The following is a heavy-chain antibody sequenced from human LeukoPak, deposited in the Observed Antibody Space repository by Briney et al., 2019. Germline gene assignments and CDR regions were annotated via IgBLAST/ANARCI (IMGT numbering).Heavy chain of an antibody. CDR2: ISDSGGRT. D-gene: IGHD4-17*01. V-gene: IGHV3-23*01. CDR3: AKERQTTTAFDS. CDR1: AFTFNTYP. J-gene: IGHJ4*02. Sequence: GSLRLSCAASAFTFNTYPMAWVRQAPGKGLEWVSLISDSGGRTYYADSVKGRFTISRDNSKNTLYLQMSSLRVEDTAIYYCAKERQTTTAFDSWGQGTLVTVSS.